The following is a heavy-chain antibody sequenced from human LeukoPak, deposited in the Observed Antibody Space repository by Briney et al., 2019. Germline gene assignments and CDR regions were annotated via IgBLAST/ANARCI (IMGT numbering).Heavy chain of an antibody. CDR3: AIDPNWGTHS. Sequence: GSLRLSCAASGFIFSNYWMTWVRQAPGKGLEWVANIEEDGNERYYVDSVKGRFTISRDNARNSLFLQMNSLRAEDTAVYYCAIDPNWGTHSWGQGVLVTVSS. D-gene: IGHD7-27*01. CDR2: IEEDGNER. V-gene: IGHV3-7*03. CDR1: GFIFSNYW. J-gene: IGHJ4*02.